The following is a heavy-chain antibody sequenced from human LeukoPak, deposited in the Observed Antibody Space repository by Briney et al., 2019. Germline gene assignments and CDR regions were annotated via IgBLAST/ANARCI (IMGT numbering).Heavy chain of an antibody. J-gene: IGHJ6*02. CDR2: IYTSGST. Sequence: SETLSLTCTVSGGSISSYYWSWIRQLAGKGLEWIGRIYTSGSTNYNPSLKSRVTMSVDTSKNQFSLKLSSVTAADTAVYYCAGYCSSTSCYIRYYGMDVWGQGTTVTVSS. V-gene: IGHV4-4*07. CDR1: GGSISSYY. CDR3: AGYCSSTSCYIRYYGMDV. D-gene: IGHD2-2*02.